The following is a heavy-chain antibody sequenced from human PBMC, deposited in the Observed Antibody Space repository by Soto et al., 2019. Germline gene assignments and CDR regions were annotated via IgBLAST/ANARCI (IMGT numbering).Heavy chain of an antibody. V-gene: IGHV4-30-2*01. CDR2: IYHSGST. J-gene: IGHJ4*02. D-gene: IGHD6-6*01. CDR1: GGSISSGGYS. CDR3: ARDRGGSSSGLFDY. Sequence: LLESGSGLVKPSQTLSLTCAVSGGSISSGGYSWSWIRQPPGKGLEWIGYIYHSGSTYYNPSLKSRVTISVDRSKNQFSLKLSSVTAADTAVYYCARDRGGSSSGLFDYWGQGTLVTVSS.